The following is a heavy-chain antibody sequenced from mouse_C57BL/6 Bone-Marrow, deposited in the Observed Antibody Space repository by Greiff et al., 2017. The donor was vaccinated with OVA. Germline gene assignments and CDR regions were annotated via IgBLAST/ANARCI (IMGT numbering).Heavy chain of an antibody. CDR2: LDPNSGGT. CDR3: ARGNGSSYWYFDV. D-gene: IGHD1-1*01. Sequence: VKLQQPGAELVKPGASVKLSCKASDYTFTSYWMHWVKQRPGRGLEWIGRLDPNSGGTTYNEKFKSQATLTVDKPSSTAYMQRSSLTSEDSAVYYGARGNGSSYWYFDVWGTGTTVTVSS. V-gene: IGHV1-72*01. CDR1: DYTFTSYW. J-gene: IGHJ1*03.